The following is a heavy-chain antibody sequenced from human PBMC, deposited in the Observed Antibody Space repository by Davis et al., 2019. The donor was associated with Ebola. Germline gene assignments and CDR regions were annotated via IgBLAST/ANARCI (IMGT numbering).Heavy chain of an antibody. Sequence: GESLKTSSAASGINYNSYAMHWDRQAPGKELDWVAVISYDGSNKYYSDSVKGRLTISRDNSRNTLYLQMNSLRADDTAVYYCARDRGNTIFGVVTQKNYVMDVWGQGTTVTVSS. J-gene: IGHJ6*02. D-gene: IGHD3-3*01. V-gene: IGHV3-30*07. CDR3: ARDRGNTIFGVVTQKNYVMDV. CDR2: ISYDGSNK. CDR1: GINYNSYA.